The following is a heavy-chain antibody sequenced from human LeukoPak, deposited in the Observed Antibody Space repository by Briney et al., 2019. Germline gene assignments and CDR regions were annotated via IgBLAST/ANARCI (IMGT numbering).Heavy chain of an antibody. D-gene: IGHD3-22*01. CDR3: ARALHSSGYYGDY. Sequence: GGSLRLSCAASGFTFSSHSMNWVRQAPGKGLEWVSSISSSSSYIYYADSVKGRFTISRDNAKNSLYLQMNSLRAEDTAVYYCARALHSSGYYGDYWGQGTLVTVSS. CDR2: ISSSSSYI. CDR1: GFTFSSHS. J-gene: IGHJ4*02. V-gene: IGHV3-21*01.